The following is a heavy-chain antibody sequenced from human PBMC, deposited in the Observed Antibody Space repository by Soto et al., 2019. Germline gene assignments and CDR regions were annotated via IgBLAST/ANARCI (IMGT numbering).Heavy chain of an antibody. V-gene: IGHV5-51*01. CDR2: IDPGDSDT. J-gene: IGHJ4*02. D-gene: IGHD6-13*01. Sequence: GESLKISCKGSGYSFTTYWIAWVRQMPGKGLEWMGIIDPGDSDTTYSPSFQGQVTISADKSISTAYMQWNSLKASDTAMYYCARLTPGIAPGGRCFDYWGQGTLVTVSS. CDR3: ARLTPGIAPGGRCFDY. CDR1: GYSFTTYW.